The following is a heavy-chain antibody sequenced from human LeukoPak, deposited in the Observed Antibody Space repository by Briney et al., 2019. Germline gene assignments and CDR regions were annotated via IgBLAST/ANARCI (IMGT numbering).Heavy chain of an antibody. CDR3: ARDFTDSGSSLVYYYYYMDV. CDR2: IYASGST. Sequence: SETLSLTCTVSGGSISNYYWSWIRQPAGKGLEWIGRIYASGSTNYNPSLKSRVTMSVDTSKKQFSLKLRSVTAADTAVYYCARDFTDSGSSLVYYYYYMDVWGKGTTVTVSS. J-gene: IGHJ6*03. D-gene: IGHD1-26*01. CDR1: GGSISNYY. V-gene: IGHV4-4*07.